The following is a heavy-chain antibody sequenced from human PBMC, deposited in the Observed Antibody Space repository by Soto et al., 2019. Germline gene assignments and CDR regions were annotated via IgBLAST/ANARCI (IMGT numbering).Heavy chain of an antibody. D-gene: IGHD6-25*01. CDR1: GGSISSSSYY. CDR2: IYYSGST. CDR3: ARQDSGLTNMDV. J-gene: IGHJ6*03. V-gene: IGHV4-39*01. Sequence: SETLSLTCTVSGGSISSSSYYWGWIRQPPGKGLEWIGSIYYSGSTYYNPSLKSRVTISVDTSKNQFSLKLSSVTAADTAVYYCARQDSGLTNMDVWGKGTTVTVSS.